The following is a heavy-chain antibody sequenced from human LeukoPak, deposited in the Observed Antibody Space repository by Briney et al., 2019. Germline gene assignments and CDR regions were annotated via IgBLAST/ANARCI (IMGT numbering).Heavy chain of an antibody. D-gene: IGHD2-2*01. J-gene: IGHJ6*02. CDR3: ARGQLLPEDYYYYGMDV. CDR1: GFTFSSYS. V-gene: IGHV3-21*01. Sequence: GGSLRLSCAASGFTFSSYSMNWVRQAPGKGLEWVSSISSSSSYIYYADSVKGRFTISRDNAKNSLYLQMNSLRAKDTAVYYCARGQLLPEDYYYYGMDVWGQGTTVTVSS. CDR2: ISSSSSYI.